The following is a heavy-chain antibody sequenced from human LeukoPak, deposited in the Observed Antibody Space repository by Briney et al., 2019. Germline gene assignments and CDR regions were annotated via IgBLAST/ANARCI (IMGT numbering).Heavy chain of an antibody. CDR2: INANSGGT. D-gene: IGHD3-9*01. CDR1: GYTFTGYY. Sequence: ASVKVSCKASGYTFTGYYMHWVRQAPGQGLEWMGWINANSGGTNYAQKFQGRVTMTRDTSISTAYMELSRLRSDDTAVYYCARGLRYFDWLIKGQYYFDYWGQGTLVTVSS. CDR3: ARGLRYFDWLIKGQYYFDY. V-gene: IGHV1-2*02. J-gene: IGHJ4*02.